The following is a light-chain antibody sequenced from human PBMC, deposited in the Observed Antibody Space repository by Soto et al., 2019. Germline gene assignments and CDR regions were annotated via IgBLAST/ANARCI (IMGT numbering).Light chain of an antibody. V-gene: IGKV3-20*01. CDR3: QQYGNAPWP. CDR2: DAS. Sequence: VLKHSVVAVSLSTRERATLSCRSCQSVSGSYLAWYQQKPGQPPRLLIYDASSRATVIPDRFSGSGSGTDFTLTISRLESEDFTVYYCQQYGNAPWPFCQGAKVDIK. CDR1: QSVSGSY. J-gene: IGKJ1*01.